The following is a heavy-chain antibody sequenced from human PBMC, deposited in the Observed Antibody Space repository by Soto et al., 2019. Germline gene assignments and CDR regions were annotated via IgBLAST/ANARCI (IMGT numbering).Heavy chain of an antibody. V-gene: IGHV1-18*01. J-gene: IGHJ6*03. CDR3: ARIPYYFFLTGPPPSSYYMDV. D-gene: IGHD3-9*01. CDR1: GYTFTSYG. Sequence: ASVKVSCKASGYTFTSYGISWVRQAPGQGLEWMGWISAYNGNTNYAQKLQGRVTMTTDTSTSTAYMELRSLRSDDTAVYYCARIPYYFFLTGPPPSSYYMDVWAKGPPVPVSS. CDR2: ISAYNGNT.